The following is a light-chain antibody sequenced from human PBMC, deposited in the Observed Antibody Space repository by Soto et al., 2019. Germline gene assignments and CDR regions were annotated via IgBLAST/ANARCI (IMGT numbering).Light chain of an antibody. CDR3: QSYDSSLSADV. Sequence: QSVLTQPPSVSGAPGQRVTISCTGSSSNIGAHYDVHWYQQLPGTAPKLIIYGNSNRPSGVPDRFSGSKSGASASLAITGLQAEDEADYYCQSYDSSLSADVFGAGTKVTVL. V-gene: IGLV1-40*01. CDR1: SSNIGAHYD. CDR2: GNS. J-gene: IGLJ1*01.